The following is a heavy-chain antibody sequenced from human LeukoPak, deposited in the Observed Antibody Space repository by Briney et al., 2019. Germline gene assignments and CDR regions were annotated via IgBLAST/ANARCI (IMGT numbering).Heavy chain of an antibody. V-gene: IGHV3-74*01. Sequence: GGSLRLSCAASGFTFSSYWMHWVRQAPGKGLVWVSRINSDGSSTSYADSVKGRFTISRDNAKNTLYLQMNSLRAEDTALYYCAKDMGRTAVAGIYQTYYFDYWGQGTLVTVSS. CDR3: AKDMGRTAVAGIYQTYYFDY. J-gene: IGHJ4*02. CDR2: INSDGSST. D-gene: IGHD6-19*01. CDR1: GFTFSSYW.